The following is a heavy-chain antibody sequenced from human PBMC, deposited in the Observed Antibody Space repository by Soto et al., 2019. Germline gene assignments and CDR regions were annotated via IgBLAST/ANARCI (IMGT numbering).Heavy chain of an antibody. CDR3: ARTRAETFDY. V-gene: IGHV3-11*05. CDR2: ISSSSSYT. CDR1: GLTFSDYY. Sequence: QVQLVESGGGLVKPGGSLRHSCAASGLTFSDYYMSWIRQAPGKGLEWVSYISSSSSYTNYADSVKGRFTISRDNAKNSLYLQMNSLRAEDTAVYYCARTRAETFDYWGQGTLVTVSS. J-gene: IGHJ4*02.